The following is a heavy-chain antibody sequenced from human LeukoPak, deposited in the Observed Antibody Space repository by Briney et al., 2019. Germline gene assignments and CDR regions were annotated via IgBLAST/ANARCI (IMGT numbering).Heavy chain of an antibody. CDR2: IYYSGST. CDR3: ARDLRFLEWLSGTAYMDV. D-gene: IGHD3-3*01. J-gene: IGHJ6*03. V-gene: IGHV4-59*12. CDR1: GGSISSYY. Sequence: SETLSLTCTVSGGSISSYYWSWIRQPPGKGLEWIGYIYYSGSTNYNPSLKSRVTISVDTSKNQFSLKLSSVTAADTAVYYCARDLRFLEWLSGTAYMDVWGKGTTVTVSS.